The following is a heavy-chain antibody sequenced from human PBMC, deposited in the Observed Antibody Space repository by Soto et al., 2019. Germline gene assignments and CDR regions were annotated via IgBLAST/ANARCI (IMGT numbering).Heavy chain of an antibody. Sequence: QVQLVQSGADVKKPGSSVKVSCKVSEGTFSSYAINWVRQAPGQGHEWMGGIIPIFGTANYAQKFQDRVTISADGSTSTAYVEVSSLRSEDTAMYYCARDVEVAGTKRWFDSWGQGTLVTVSS. CDR2: IIPIFGTA. V-gene: IGHV1-69*01. J-gene: IGHJ5*01. D-gene: IGHD6-19*01. CDR1: EGTFSSYA. CDR3: ARDVEVAGTKRWFDS.